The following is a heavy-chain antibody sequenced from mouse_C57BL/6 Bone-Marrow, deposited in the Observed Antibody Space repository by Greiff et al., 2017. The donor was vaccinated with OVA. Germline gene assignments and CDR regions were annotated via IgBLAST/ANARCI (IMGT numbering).Heavy chain of an antibody. V-gene: IGHV4-1*01. Sequence: EVKLVESGGGLVQPGGSLKLSCAASGIDFSRYWMSWVRRAPGQGLEWIGEINPDSSTINYAPYLKDKFIISRDTATNTPYLQLSKVRSEDAYVKYCARSNGEGFDYWGQGTTLTVSS. CDR1: GIDFSRYW. CDR2: INPDSSTI. J-gene: IGHJ2*01. CDR3: ARSNGEGFDY. D-gene: IGHD2-13*01.